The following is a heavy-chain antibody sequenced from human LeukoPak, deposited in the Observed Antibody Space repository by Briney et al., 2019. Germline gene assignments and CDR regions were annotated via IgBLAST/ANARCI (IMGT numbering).Heavy chain of an antibody. D-gene: IGHD3-22*01. CDR3: AREEYFQDSNGYSYYFHS. Sequence: PSETLSLTCTVSGGSICWVYWSWIRQSAGKGLEWIGRIYKSGSTNYNPSFRSRVTMSVDTSKNQFSLNVTSVTAADTAVYYCAREEYFQDSNGYSYYFHSWGQGSLVTVSS. CDR2: IYKSGST. J-gene: IGHJ4*02. V-gene: IGHV4-4*07. CDR1: GGSICWVY.